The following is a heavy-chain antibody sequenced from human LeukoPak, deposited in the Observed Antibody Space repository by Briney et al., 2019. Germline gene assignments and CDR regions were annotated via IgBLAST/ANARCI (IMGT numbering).Heavy chain of an antibody. CDR3: ARSSPITMIVVGSLDAFDI. J-gene: IGHJ3*02. Sequence: SETLSLTCTVSGGSISSYYWSWIRQPPGKGLEWIGYIYYSGSTNYNPSLKSRVTISVDTSKNQFFLKLSSVTAADTAVYYCARSSPITMIVVGSLDAFDIWGQGTMVTVSS. CDR2: IYYSGST. V-gene: IGHV4-59*01. D-gene: IGHD3-22*01. CDR1: GGSISSYY.